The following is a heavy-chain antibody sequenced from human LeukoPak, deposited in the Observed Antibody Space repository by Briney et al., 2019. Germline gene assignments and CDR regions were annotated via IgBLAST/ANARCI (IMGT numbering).Heavy chain of an antibody. CDR3: ARDGLWFGELGGDY. J-gene: IGHJ4*02. CDR1: GFTFSSYG. V-gene: IGHV3-21*01. Sequence: GGSLRLSCSASGFTFSSYGMHWVRQAPGKGLEWVSSISSSSSYIYYADSVKGRFTISRDNAKNSLYLQMNSLRAEDTAVYYCARDGLWFGELGGDYWGQGTLVTVSS. D-gene: IGHD3-10*01. CDR2: ISSSSSYI.